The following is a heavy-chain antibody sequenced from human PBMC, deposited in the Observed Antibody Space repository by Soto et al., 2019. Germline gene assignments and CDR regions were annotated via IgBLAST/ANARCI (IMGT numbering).Heavy chain of an antibody. V-gene: IGHV1-46*01. J-gene: IGHJ4*02. CDR2: INPSGGST. D-gene: IGHD3-22*01. Sequence: QVQLVQSGAEVKKPGASVKVSCKASGYTFTSYYMHWVRQAPGQGLAWMGIINPSGGSTSYAQKFQGRVTMTRDTSTSTVYMELSSLRSEDTAVYYCARADSSGYYPYWGQGTLVTVSS. CDR3: ARADSSGYYPY. CDR1: GYTFTSYY.